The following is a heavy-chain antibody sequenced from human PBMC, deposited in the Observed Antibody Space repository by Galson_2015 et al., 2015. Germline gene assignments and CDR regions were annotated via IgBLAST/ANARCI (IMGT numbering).Heavy chain of an antibody. Sequence: SVKVSCKASGYTFTSYDINWVRQATGQGFEWMGWMNPNSGNTGYAQKFQGRVTMTRNTSISTAYVELSSLRSEDTAVYYCARGAPPITGYCSGGSCPYFDYWGQGTLVTVSS. CDR1: GYTFTSYD. V-gene: IGHV1-8*01. CDR3: ARGAPPITGYCSGGSCPYFDY. J-gene: IGHJ4*02. CDR2: MNPNSGNT. D-gene: IGHD2-15*01.